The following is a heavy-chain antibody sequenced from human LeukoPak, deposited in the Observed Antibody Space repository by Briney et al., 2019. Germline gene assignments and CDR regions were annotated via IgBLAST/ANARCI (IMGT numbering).Heavy chain of an antibody. CDR2: ISSSSGYI. CDR1: GFTFSSYS. V-gene: IGHV3-21*01. Sequence: GGSLRLSCAASGFTFSSYSMNWVRQAPGKGLEWVSSISSSSGYIYYADSVKGRFTISRDNAKNSLYLQMNSLRAEDTAVYYCASLSITGTTRSGPRAARPFDYWGQGTLVTVSS. CDR3: ASLSITGTTRSGPRAARPFDY. J-gene: IGHJ4*02. D-gene: IGHD1-7*01.